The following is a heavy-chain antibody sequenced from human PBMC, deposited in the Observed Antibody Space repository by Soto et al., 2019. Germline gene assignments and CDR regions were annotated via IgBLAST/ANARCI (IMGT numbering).Heavy chain of an antibody. D-gene: IGHD3-22*01. CDR1: GGSVSSSNW. CDR3: AGVGSDYDKSGYYIQ. J-gene: IGHJ1*01. CDR2: IYHSGST. V-gene: IGHV4-4*02. Sequence: PSETLSLTCIVSGGSVSSSNWWSWVRQPPGKGLEWIGEIYHSGSTTYNPPLKSRATISVDKSENQFSLRLKSVTAADTAVYYCAGVGSDYDKSGYYIQWGPGTLVNVSS.